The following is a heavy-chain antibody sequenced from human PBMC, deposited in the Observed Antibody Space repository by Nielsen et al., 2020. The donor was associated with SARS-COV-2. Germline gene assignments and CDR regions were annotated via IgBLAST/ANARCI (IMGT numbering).Heavy chain of an antibody. Sequence: SETLSLTCTVSGGSISSGDYYWSWIRQPPGKGLEWIGYIYYSGSTYYNPSLKSRVIISLDTSKKQFSLKLTSVTAADTAVYHCARGGVRGSGSLNYWGQGTLVTVSS. CDR2: IYYSGST. CDR1: GGSISSGDYY. J-gene: IGHJ4*02. D-gene: IGHD3-10*01. V-gene: IGHV4-30-4*01. CDR3: ARGGVRGSGSLNY.